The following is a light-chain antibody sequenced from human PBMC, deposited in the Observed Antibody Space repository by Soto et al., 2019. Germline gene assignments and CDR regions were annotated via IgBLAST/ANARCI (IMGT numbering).Light chain of an antibody. CDR3: QYYDTSPL. J-gene: IGKJ4*01. V-gene: IGKV3-20*01. CDR2: GAS. CDR1: QSVSSSY. Sequence: EIVLTQSPGTLSLSPGERATLSCRASQSVSSSYLAWYQQKPGQAPRLLIYGASSRATGIPDRFSGSGSGTDFTLTISRLEPEDFAVYYCQYYDTSPLFGGGTKVDFK.